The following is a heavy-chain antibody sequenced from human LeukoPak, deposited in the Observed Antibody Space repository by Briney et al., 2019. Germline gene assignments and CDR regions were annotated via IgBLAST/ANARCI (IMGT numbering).Heavy chain of an antibody. CDR1: GGTFTGYY. V-gene: IGHV1-2*06. CDR3: ARTTVTGSDRDY. Sequence: ASVKVSCKASGGTFTGYYMHWVRQAPGQGLEWMGRINPNSGGTNYAQKFQGRVTMTRDTSISTAYMELSRLRSDDTAVYYCARTTVTGSDRDYWGQGILVTVSS. D-gene: IGHD4-17*01. J-gene: IGHJ4*02. CDR2: INPNSGGT.